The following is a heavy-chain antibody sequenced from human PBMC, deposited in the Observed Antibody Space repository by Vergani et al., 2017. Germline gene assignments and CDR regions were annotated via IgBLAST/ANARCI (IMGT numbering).Heavy chain of an antibody. CDR3: ARVFIAAANDAFDI. Sequence: EVQLVESGGGLVQPGGSLRLSCAASGFTFSSYEMNWVRQAPGKGLEWVSYISSSGSTIYYADSVKGRFTISRDNAKNSLYLQMNSLRAEDTAVYYCARVFIAAANDAFDIWGQGTMVTVSS. CDR2: ISSSGSTI. CDR1: GFTFSSYE. J-gene: IGHJ3*02. V-gene: IGHV3-48*03. D-gene: IGHD6-13*01.